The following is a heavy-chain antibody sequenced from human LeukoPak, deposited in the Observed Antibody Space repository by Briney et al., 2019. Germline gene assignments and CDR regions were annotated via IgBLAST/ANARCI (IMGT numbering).Heavy chain of an antibody. CDR1: GFTFSSYA. CDR3: AKGSRGYSDYGYFDY. D-gene: IGHD5-12*01. Sequence: PGGSLRLSCAVSGFTFSSYAMSWVRQAPGKGLEWVSAFSGSGGSTYYADSVKGRFTISRDNSKNTLYLQMNSLRAEDTAVYYCAKGSRGYSDYGYFDYWGQGTLVTVSS. J-gene: IGHJ4*02. V-gene: IGHV3-23*01. CDR2: FSGSGGST.